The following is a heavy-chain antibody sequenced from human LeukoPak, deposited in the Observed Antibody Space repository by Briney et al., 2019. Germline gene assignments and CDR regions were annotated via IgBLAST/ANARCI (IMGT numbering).Heavy chain of an antibody. V-gene: IGHV1-24*01. CDR2: FDPEDGET. CDR1: GYTLTELS. J-gene: IGHJ6*03. D-gene: IGHD6-19*01. CDR3: ATANSSGWWKNYYYMDV. Sequence: GASVRVSCKVSGYTLTELSMHWVRQAPGKGLEWMGGFDPEDGETIYAQKFQGRVTMTEDTSTDTAYMELSSLRSEDTAVYYCATANSSGWWKNYYYMDVWGKGTTVTASS.